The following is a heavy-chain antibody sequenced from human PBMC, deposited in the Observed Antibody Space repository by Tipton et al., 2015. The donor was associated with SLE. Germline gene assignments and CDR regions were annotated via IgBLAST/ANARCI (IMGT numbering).Heavy chain of an antibody. CDR3: VKHNTVRVLSYYHGMDV. V-gene: IGHV4-38-2*02. Sequence: TLSLTCSVTGYSISSGYYWSWIRQPPGEGLEWIGHISYGGPMDFNPPLKSRVTMSDDSSLNQFSLKLRSVTAADTAIYYCVKHNTVRVLSYYHGMDVWGPGTAVTVSS. CDR2: ISYGGPM. J-gene: IGHJ6*02. D-gene: IGHD4-11*01. CDR1: GYSISSGYY.